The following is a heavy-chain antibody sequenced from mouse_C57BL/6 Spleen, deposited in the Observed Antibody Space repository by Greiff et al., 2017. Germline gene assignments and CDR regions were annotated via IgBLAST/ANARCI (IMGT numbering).Heavy chain of an antibody. CDR2: INPNNGGT. Sequence: VQLQQSGPELVKPGASVKISCKASGYTFTDYYMNWVKQSHGKSLEWIGDINPNNGGTSYNQKFKGKATLTVDKSSSTAYMELRSLTSEDSAVYYCARRGTGTLYYAMDYWGQGTSVTVSS. CDR3: ARRGTGTLYYAMDY. J-gene: IGHJ4*01. D-gene: IGHD4-1*01. CDR1: GYTFTDYY. V-gene: IGHV1-26*01.